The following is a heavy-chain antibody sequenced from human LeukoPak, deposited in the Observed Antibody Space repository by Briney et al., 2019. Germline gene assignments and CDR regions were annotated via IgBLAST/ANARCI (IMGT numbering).Heavy chain of an antibody. Sequence: GGSLRPSCAASGFTFSSYSMNWVRQAPGKGLEWVSYISSSSSTIYYADSVKGRFTISRDNAKNSLYLQMNSLRSEDTAVYYCARTSYWFDPWGQGTLVTVSS. CDR1: GFTFSSYS. J-gene: IGHJ5*02. CDR2: ISSSSSTI. V-gene: IGHV3-48*01. CDR3: ARTSYWFDP.